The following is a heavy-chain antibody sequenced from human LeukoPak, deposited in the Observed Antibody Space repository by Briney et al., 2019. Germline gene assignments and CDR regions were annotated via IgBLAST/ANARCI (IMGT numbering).Heavy chain of an antibody. D-gene: IGHD3-9*01. J-gene: IGHJ6*03. CDR1: GFTFSSYW. Sequence: PGGSLRLSCAASGFTFSSYWMHWVRQAPGKGLVWVSRINSDGSSTSYADSVKGRFTIPRDNAKNTLYLQMNSLRAEDTAVYYCARDPPRRYFDQENYYHYMDVWGKGTTVTVSS. V-gene: IGHV3-74*01. CDR3: ARDPPRRYFDQENYYHYMDV. CDR2: INSDGSST.